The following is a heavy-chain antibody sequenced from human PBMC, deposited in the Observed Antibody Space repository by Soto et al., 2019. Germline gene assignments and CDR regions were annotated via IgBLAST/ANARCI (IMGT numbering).Heavy chain of an antibody. CDR1: GFTFSSYS. CDR3: ARDLTVTTWGRLGWFDP. J-gene: IGHJ5*02. V-gene: IGHV3-21*01. Sequence: GGSLRLSCAASGFTFSSYSMNWVRQAPGKGLEWVSSISSSSSYIYYADSVKGRFTISRDNAKNSLYLQMNSLRAEDTAVYYCARDLTVTTWGRLGWFDPWGQGTLVTVSS. CDR2: ISSSSSYI. D-gene: IGHD1-7*01.